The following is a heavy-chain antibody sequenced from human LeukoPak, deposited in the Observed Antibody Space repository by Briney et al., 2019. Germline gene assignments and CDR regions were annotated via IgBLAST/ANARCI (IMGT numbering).Heavy chain of an antibody. CDR2: IRYDGSNK. CDR1: GFTFSNYG. V-gene: IGHV3-30*02. J-gene: IGHJ4*02. D-gene: IGHD5-24*01. CDR3: AKGGYNYSDY. Sequence: GGSLRLSCAASGFTFSNYGMHWIRQAPGKGLEWVAFIRYDGSNKDYADSVKGRFTISRDNSKNTLYLQMNSLRAEDTAVYYCAKGGYNYSDYWGQGTLVTVSS.